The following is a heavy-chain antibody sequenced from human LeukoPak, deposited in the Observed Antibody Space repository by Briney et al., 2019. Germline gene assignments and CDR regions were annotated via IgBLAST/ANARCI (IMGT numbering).Heavy chain of an antibody. V-gene: IGHV1-69*13. J-gene: IGHJ6*02. CDR3: ARESQWELLNPHYYYYGMDV. CDR1: GGTFSSYA. CDR2: IIPIFGTA. Sequence: ASVKVSCTASGGTFSSYAISWVRQAPRQGLEWMGGIIPIFGTANYAQKFQGRVTITADESTSTAYMELSSLRSEDTAVYYCARESQWELLNPHYYYYGMDVWGQGTTVTVSS. D-gene: IGHD1-26*01.